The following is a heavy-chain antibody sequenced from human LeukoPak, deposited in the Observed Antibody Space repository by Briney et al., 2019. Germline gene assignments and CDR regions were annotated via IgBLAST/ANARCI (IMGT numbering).Heavy chain of an antibody. CDR2: ISSSSSHM. V-gene: IGHV3-21*01. J-gene: IGHJ1*01. CDR1: GFTFNSYT. CDR3: VRDSGSSYGYYFLH. D-gene: IGHD1-26*01. Sequence: GGSLRLSCAASGFTFNSYTMYWVRQVPGKGLEWVSSISSSSSHMFYADSVKGRFSISRDNAKNSLYLQMNSVRAEDTAVYYCVRDSGSSYGYYFLHWGQGTLVTVSS.